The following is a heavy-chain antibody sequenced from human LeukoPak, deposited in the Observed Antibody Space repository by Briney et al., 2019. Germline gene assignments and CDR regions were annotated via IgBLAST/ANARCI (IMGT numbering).Heavy chain of an antibody. J-gene: IGHJ4*02. CDR3: AKDRFWSGYYDIDY. CDR2: IRYDGSNK. D-gene: IGHD3-3*01. V-gene: IGHV3-30*02. Sequence: PGGSLRLSCAASGSSGTTNYMSWVRQAPGKGLEWVAFIRYDGSNKYYADSVKGRFTISRDNSKNTLYLQMNSLRAEDTAVYYCAKDRFWSGYYDIDYWGQGTLVTVSS. CDR1: GSSGTTNY.